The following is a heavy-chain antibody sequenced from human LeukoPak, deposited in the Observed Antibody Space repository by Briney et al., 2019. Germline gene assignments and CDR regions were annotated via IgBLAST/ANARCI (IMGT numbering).Heavy chain of an antibody. CDR2: IYSGGST. CDR3: ASYYRLDAFDI. D-gene: IGHD3-22*01. J-gene: IGHJ3*02. V-gene: IGHV3-66*01. CDR1: GFTVSSNY. Sequence: GGSLRLSCAASGFTVSSNYMSWVRQAPGKGLEWVSVIYSGGSTYYADSVKGRFTISRDNSKNTLYLQMNSLRAEDTAVYYCASYYRLDAFDIWGQGTMVTVSS.